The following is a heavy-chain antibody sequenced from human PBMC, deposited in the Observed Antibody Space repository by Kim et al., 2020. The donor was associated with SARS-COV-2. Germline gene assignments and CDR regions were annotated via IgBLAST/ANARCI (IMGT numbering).Heavy chain of an antibody. CDR2: IRSKAYGGTT. Sequence: GGSLRLSCTASGFTFGDYAMSWVRQAPGKGLEWAGFIRSKAYGGTTEYAASVKGRFTISRDDSKSIAYLQMNSLKTEDTAVYYCTRDTLGHYDTVEGGAFDIWGQGTMVTVSS. J-gene: IGHJ3*02. D-gene: IGHD3-22*01. CDR3: TRDTLGHYDTVEGGAFDI. V-gene: IGHV3-49*04. CDR1: GFTFGDYA.